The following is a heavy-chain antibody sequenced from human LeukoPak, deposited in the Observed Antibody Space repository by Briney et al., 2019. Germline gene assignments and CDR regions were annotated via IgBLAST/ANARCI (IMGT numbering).Heavy chain of an antibody. CDR1: GFSLSNYW. J-gene: IGHJ3*02. D-gene: IGHD6-13*01. Sequence: GGSLRLSCAASGFSLSNYWMHWVRQVPGKGLVWVSHVSSGVTSTNYADSVKGRFTISRDNAKNTLYLQMNSLRAEDTSVYYCAKAATGSRNAFDIWGQGTLVTVSS. V-gene: IGHV3-74*01. CDR3: AKAATGSRNAFDI. CDR2: VSSGVTST.